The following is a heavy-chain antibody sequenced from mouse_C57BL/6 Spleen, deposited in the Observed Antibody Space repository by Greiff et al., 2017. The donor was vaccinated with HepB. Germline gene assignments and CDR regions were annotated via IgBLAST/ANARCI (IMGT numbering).Heavy chain of an antibody. V-gene: IGHV1-63*01. CDR3: ARYYDYDGPFAY. CDR2: IYPGGGYT. J-gene: IGHJ3*01. D-gene: IGHD2-4*01. Sequence: QVHVKQSGAELVRPGTSVKMSCKASGYTFTNYWIGWAKQRPGHGLEWIGDIYPGGGYTNYNEKFKGKATLTADKSSSTAYMQFSSLTSEDSAIYYCARYYDYDGPFAYWGQGTLVTVSA. CDR1: GYTFTNYW.